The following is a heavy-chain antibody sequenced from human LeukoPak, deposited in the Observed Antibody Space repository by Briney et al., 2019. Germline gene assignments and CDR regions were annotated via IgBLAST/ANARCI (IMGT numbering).Heavy chain of an antibody. CDR3: AKHNGGGIVSYVAPGPPDYFDY. Sequence: SETLSLSCTVSGDITHYWGWIRQPPGKGLEYIGSIYFSGSVYYNPSLRSRVTISLDTSKKQLSLRLNSVTAADTVVYYCAKHNGGGIVSYVAPGPPDYFDYWGPGTLVTVSS. CDR2: IYFSGSV. V-gene: IGHV4-39*01. D-gene: IGHD2-21*01. J-gene: IGHJ4*02. CDR1: GDITHY.